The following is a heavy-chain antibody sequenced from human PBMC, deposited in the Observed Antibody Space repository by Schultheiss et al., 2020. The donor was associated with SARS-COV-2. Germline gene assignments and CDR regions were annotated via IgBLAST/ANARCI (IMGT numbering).Heavy chain of an antibody. CDR2: INPNSGNT. V-gene: IGHV1-8*02. D-gene: IGHD1-26*01. J-gene: IGHJ3*02. CDR3: ARGHSGSYYGGAFDI. CDR1: GYTFTGYY. Sequence: ASVKVSCKASGYTFTGYYMHWVRQAPGQGLEWMGWINPNSGNTGYAQKFQGRVTMTRNTSISTAYMELSSLRSEDTAVYYCARGHSGSYYGGAFDIWGQGTMVTVSS.